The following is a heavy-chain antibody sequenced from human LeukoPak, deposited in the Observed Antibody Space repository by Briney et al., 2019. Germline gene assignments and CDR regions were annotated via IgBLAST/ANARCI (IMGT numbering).Heavy chain of an antibody. CDR3: ARVNQQYYYGSGIYRFYYYGMDV. Sequence: GRSLRLSCAASGFTFSSYALHWVPQAPGKGLEWVSVISYDGSNKYYADSVKGRFTISRDNSENTLYLQMNSLRAEDTALYYCARVNQQYYYGSGIYRFYYYGMDVWGQGTTVTVSS. V-gene: IGHV3-30-3*01. D-gene: IGHD3-10*01. J-gene: IGHJ6*02. CDR1: GFTFSSYA. CDR2: ISYDGSNK.